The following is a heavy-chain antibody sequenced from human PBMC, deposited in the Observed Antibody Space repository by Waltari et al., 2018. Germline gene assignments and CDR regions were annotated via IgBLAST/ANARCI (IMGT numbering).Heavy chain of an antibody. V-gene: IGHV3-30-3*01. CDR2: ISYDGSNK. CDR3: ARDSSGSGYMDV. D-gene: IGHD3-22*01. J-gene: IGHJ6*03. Sequence: QVQLVESGGGVVQPGRSLRLSCAASGFTFSSYAMHWVRQAPGKGLEWVAVISYDGSNKYYADSVKGRFTISRDNAKNTLYLQMNSLRAEDTAVYYCARDSSGSGYMDVWGKGTTVTISS. CDR1: GFTFSSYA.